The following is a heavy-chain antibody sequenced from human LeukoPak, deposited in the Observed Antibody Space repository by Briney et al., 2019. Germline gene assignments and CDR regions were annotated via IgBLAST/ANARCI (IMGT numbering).Heavy chain of an antibody. CDR3: GRGNYGANGGYYYYGMDV. CDR1: GYTFTNYH. CDR2: MNPHSGYT. D-gene: IGHD4/OR15-4a*01. V-gene: IGHV1-8*01. J-gene: IGHJ6*02. Sequence: VASVKVSCKASGYTFTNYHLNWVRQATGQGLEWVGCMNPHSGYTAYAQKFQGRVTMTRDNSITTAYMEMSSLRSEDTAVDYCGRGNYGANGGYYYYGMDVWGQGTTVTVSS.